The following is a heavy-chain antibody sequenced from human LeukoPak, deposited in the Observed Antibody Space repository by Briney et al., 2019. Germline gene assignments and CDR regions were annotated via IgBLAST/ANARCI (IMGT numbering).Heavy chain of an antibody. CDR2: IYSGGST. CDR1: GFTVSSSY. V-gene: IGHV3-53*04. Sequence: GGSLRLSCAASGFTVSSSYMSWVRQTPGKGLEWVSVIYSGGSTYYADSVKGRFTISRHNSNNTLYLQMNSLRAEDTAVYYCAKGAHYYDSSGYAIERYYFDYWGQGTLVTVSS. D-gene: IGHD3-22*01. CDR3: AKGAHYYDSSGYAIERYYFDY. J-gene: IGHJ4*02.